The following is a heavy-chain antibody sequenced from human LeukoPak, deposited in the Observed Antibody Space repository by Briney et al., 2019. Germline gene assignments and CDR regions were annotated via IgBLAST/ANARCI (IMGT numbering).Heavy chain of an antibody. CDR2: IKQDGSEK. CDR1: GFTFSSYW. Sequence: GGSLRLPCAASGFTFSSYWMSWVRQAPGKGLEWVANIKQDGSEKYYVDSVKGRFTISRDNSKNTLYLQMNSLRAEDTAVYYCAREWFVGVAYCSGGSCYHSNGMDVWGQGTTVTVSS. J-gene: IGHJ6*02. CDR3: AREWFVGVAYCSGGSCYHSNGMDV. V-gene: IGHV3-7*01. D-gene: IGHD2-15*01.